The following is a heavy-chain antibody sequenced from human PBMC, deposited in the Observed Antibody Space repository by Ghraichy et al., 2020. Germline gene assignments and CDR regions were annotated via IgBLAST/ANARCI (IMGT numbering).Heavy chain of an antibody. V-gene: IGHV3-23*01. CDR3: AKDGRYSYGYVDYYYYYMDV. D-gene: IGHD5-18*01. CDR1: GFTFSSYA. Sequence: GGSLRLSCAASGFTFSSYAMSWVRQAPGKGLEWVSAISGSGGSTYYADSVKGRFTISRDNSKNTLYLQMNSLRAEDTAVYYCAKDGRYSYGYVDYYYYYMDVWGKGTTVTVSS. J-gene: IGHJ6*03. CDR2: ISGSGGST.